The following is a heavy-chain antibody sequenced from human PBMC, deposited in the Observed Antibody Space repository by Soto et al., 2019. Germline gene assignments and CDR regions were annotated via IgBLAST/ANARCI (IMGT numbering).Heavy chain of an antibody. CDR3: ARSHKVVAADTIGY. CDR2: IWNDGSNK. V-gene: IGHV3-33*01. Sequence: GGSLRLSCAASGFTFSSYGMHWVRQAPGRGREWVGFIWNDGSNKYYADSVKGRFTMSRDNSKNTLYLQMNSLRAEDTAVYYCARSHKVVAADTIGYWGQGTLVTVSS. J-gene: IGHJ4*02. CDR1: GFTFSSYG. D-gene: IGHD3-22*01.